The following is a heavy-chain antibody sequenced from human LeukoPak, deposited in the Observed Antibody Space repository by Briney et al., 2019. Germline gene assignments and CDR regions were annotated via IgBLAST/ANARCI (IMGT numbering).Heavy chain of an antibody. Sequence: NTGGSLRLSCAASGFTFSDYYMSWIRQAPGRGLEWVSYISSSGSTIYYADSVKGRFTISRDNAKNSLYLQMNSLRAEDTAVYYCASRYYDSSGYYSWGQGTLVTVSS. V-gene: IGHV3-11*04. D-gene: IGHD3-22*01. J-gene: IGHJ4*02. CDR1: GFTFSDYY. CDR2: ISSSGSTI. CDR3: ASRYYDSSGYYS.